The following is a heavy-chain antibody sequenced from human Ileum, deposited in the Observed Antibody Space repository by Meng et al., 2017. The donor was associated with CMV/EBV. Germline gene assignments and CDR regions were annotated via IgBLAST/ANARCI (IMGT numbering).Heavy chain of an antibody. V-gene: IGHV3-30*02. CDR3: AKGGGGGGNSGAGYGTDV. D-gene: IGHD4-23*01. CDR1: GFSFSSHG. Sequence: GGSLRLSCAASGFSFSSHGMHWVRQAPGKGLEWVAFIRYDASYEWYVDSVKGRFTISRDNSKNTLNLQMNSLRDEDKAVYYCAKGGGGGGNSGAGYGTDVWGQGTTVTGAS. CDR2: IRYDASYE. J-gene: IGHJ6*02.